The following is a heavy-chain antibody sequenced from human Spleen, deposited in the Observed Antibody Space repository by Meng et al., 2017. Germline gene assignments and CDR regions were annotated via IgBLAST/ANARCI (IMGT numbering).Heavy chain of an antibody. V-gene: IGHV4-34*01. Sequence: SQTLSLTCAVYGGSFSGYYWSWIRQPPGKGLEWIGEINHSGSTNYNPSLKSRVTISVDTSKNQFSLKLSSVTAADTAVYYCATGKGGYYGSGLYYGMDVWGQGTMVTVSS. J-gene: IGHJ6*02. CDR1: GGSFSGYY. CDR3: ATGKGGYYGSGLYYGMDV. CDR2: INHSGST. D-gene: IGHD3-10*01.